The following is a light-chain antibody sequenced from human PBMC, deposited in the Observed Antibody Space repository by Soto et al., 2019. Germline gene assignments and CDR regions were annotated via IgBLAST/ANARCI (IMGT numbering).Light chain of an antibody. CDR1: QDITNY. J-gene: IGKJ4*01. Sequence: IKMPQPQSPLFELLGNKLTIICQRSQDITNYLNWYQQKPGKALKLLTYDASNLETGVPSSFSGSGSGTDFTFTISSLQPEDIATYYFQQYDNLPLTFGGGTKVELK. V-gene: IGKV1-33*01. CDR2: DAS. CDR3: QQYDNLPLT.